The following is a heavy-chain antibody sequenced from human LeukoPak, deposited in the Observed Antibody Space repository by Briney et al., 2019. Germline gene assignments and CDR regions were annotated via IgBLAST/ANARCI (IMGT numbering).Heavy chain of an antibody. CDR3: ARELAYSSSWLYYYYYYMDV. CDR1: GGSISSGSYY. V-gene: IGHV4-61*02. CDR2: IYTSGST. D-gene: IGHD6-13*01. J-gene: IGHJ6*03. Sequence: SETLSLTCTVSGGSISSGSYYWSWIRQPAGKGLEWIGRIYTSGSTNYNPSLKSRVTISVDTSKNQFSLKLSSVTAAGTAVYYCARELAYSSSWLYYYYYYMDVWGKGTTVTISS.